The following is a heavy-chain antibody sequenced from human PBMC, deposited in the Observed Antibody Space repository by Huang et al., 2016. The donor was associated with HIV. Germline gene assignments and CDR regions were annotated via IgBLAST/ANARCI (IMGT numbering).Heavy chain of an antibody. CDR3: ATGFDTYYDI. Sequence: QVQLVQSGAEVKKPGASVKVSCKVSGYTLTELSIHWVRQAPGKGLEWMGGFAPEHCETNYAQNCQGRVTMTEDTSTDTAYMELNSLRSEDTAVYYCATGFDTYYDIWGQGTMVIASS. D-gene: IGHD2-21*01. J-gene: IGHJ3*02. CDR2: FAPEHCET. V-gene: IGHV1-24*01. CDR1: GYTLTELS.